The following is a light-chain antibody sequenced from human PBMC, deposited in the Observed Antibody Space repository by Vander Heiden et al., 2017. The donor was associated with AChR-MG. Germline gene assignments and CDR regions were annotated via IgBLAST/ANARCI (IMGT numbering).Light chain of an antibody. CDR2: ATS. CDR1: QSISSY. CDR3: RQLNSYLWT. Sequence: IQLSLSPVSLPASFGARGTITCRASQSISSYLAWYQQKPATAPKLLIYATSTLQSGVPSRFSGSGSETDFTLTIRRLQPEEFATYYYRQLNSYLWTFGQGTKVEIK. V-gene: IGKV1-9*01. J-gene: IGKJ1*01.